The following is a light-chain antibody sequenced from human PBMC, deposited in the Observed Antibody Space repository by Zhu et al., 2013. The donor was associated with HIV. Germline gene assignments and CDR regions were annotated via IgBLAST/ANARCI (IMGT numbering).Light chain of an antibody. Sequence: ESVLTQSPVTLSVSPGERATLSCRASQSVTSGQLAWYQQKPGQAPRLLIYHASTRATGIPDRFSGSESGTDFTLTISRLEPEDFTVYYCQQRSKWPPFTFGQGTKLEIK. CDR1: QSVTSGQ. CDR3: QQRSKWPPFT. V-gene: IGKV3D-20*02. J-gene: IGKJ2*01. CDR2: HAS.